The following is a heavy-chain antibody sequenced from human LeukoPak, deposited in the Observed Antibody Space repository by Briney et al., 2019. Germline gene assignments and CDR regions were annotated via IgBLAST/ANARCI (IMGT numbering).Heavy chain of an antibody. CDR3: AREDGYCSGGNCYSYFDS. Sequence: PGGSLRLSCAASGFTFSHFWMSWVRQAPGKGLEWVAYIKKTGSETYYVDSVKGRFTITRDNTRSSLFLQMYSLRAEDTAVYFCAREDGYCSGGNCYSYFDSWGQGTLDTVSS. CDR1: GFTFSHFW. J-gene: IGHJ4*02. CDR2: IKKTGSET. D-gene: IGHD2-15*01. V-gene: IGHV3-7*01.